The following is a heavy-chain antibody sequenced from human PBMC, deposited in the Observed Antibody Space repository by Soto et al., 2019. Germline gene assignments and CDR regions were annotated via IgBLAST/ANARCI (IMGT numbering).Heavy chain of an antibody. CDR1: GFTFSNNA. CDR2: ISGSGAKT. V-gene: IGHV3-23*01. CDR3: ARDLEDWDGPPGSFGLDV. Sequence: EVQLLESGGDVVQPGGSLRLSCVGSGFTFSNNAMSWVRQAPGKGLEWVASISGSGAKTFYADSVKGRFTISRDNSKKTGYVEMNRLGVEYTAVYCCARDLEDWDGPPGSFGLDVWGHGTTVTVSS. D-gene: IGHD1-1*01. J-gene: IGHJ6*02.